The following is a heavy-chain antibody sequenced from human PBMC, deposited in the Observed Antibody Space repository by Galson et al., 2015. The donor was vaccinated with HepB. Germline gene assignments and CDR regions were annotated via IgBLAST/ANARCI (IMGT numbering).Heavy chain of an antibody. CDR3: ARRVVPAAISLSGGMDV. V-gene: IGHV3-48*02. D-gene: IGHD2-2*02. J-gene: IGHJ6*02. CDR1: GFTFSSYS. Sequence: SLRLSCAASGFTFSSYSMNWVRQAPGKGLEWVSYISSSSSTIYYADSVKGRFTISRDNAKNSLYLQMNSLRDEDTAVYYCARRVVPAAISLSGGMDVWGQGTTVTVSS. CDR2: ISSSSSTI.